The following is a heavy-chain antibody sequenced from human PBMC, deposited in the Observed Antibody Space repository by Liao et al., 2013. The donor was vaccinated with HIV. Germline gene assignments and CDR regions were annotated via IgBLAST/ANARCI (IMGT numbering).Heavy chain of an antibody. J-gene: IGHJ5*02. Sequence: QVQLQESGPGLVKPSETLSLTCTVSGGSISSYYWSWIRQPPGKGLEWIGHIYHSGSTNYNPSLKSRVTISVDTSKNQFSLKLSSVTAADTAVYYCARDRMLLWFGEPGDWFDPGAREPWSPSPQ. D-gene: IGHD3-10*01. CDR1: GGSISSYY. V-gene: IGHV4-59*01. CDR3: ARDRMLLWFGEPGDWFDP. CDR2: IYHSGST.